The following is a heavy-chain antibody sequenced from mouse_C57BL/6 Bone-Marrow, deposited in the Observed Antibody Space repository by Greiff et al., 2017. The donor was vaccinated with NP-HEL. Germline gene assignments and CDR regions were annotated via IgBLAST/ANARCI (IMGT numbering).Heavy chain of an antibody. D-gene: IGHD4-1*01. CDR3: ASRNWGARFAY. V-gene: IGHV1-81*01. J-gene: IGHJ3*01. CDR2: IYPRSGNT. CDR1: GYTFTSYG. Sequence: VQLQQSGAELARPGASVKLSCKASGYTFTSYGISWVKQRPGQGLEWIGEIYPRSGNTYYNEKFKGKATLTADKSSSTAYMELRSLTSEDSAVYFCASRNWGARFAYWGQGTLVTVSA.